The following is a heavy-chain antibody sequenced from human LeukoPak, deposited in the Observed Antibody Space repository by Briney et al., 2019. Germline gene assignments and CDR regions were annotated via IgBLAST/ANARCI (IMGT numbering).Heavy chain of an antibody. Sequence: ASVKVSCKASGGTFSSYAISWVRQAPGQGLEWMGGIIPIFGTANYAQKFQGRVTITTDESTSTAYMELSSLRSEDTAVYYCMYFWSGSSLVDSWGQGTLVTVSS. D-gene: IGHD3-3*01. CDR3: MYFWSGSSLVDS. CDR2: IIPIFGTA. V-gene: IGHV1-69*05. CDR1: GGTFSSYA. J-gene: IGHJ4*02.